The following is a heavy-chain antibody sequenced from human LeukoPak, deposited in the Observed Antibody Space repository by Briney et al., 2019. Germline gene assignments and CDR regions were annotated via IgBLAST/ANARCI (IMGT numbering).Heavy chain of an antibody. CDR1: GFTFSSYG. CDR2: IWYDGSNK. J-gene: IGHJ4*02. CDR3: ARAWVAYSGSYNLDY. V-gene: IGHV3-33*01. Sequence: GGSLRLSCAASGFTFSSYGMHWVRQAPGKGLEWVAVIWYDGSNKYYADSVKGRFSISRDNAKNTLYLQMNSLRAEDTAVYYCARAWVAYSGSYNLDYWAREPWSPSPQ. D-gene: IGHD1-26*01.